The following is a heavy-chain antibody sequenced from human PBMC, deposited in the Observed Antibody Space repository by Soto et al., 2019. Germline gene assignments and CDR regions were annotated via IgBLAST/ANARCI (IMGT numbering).Heavy chain of an antibody. J-gene: IGHJ4*02. CDR2: TRGSGGST. D-gene: IGHD2-15*01. CDR1: GSTFSSFA. Sequence: PGGSLRPSCPASGSTFSSFAMSWVRQPPGKGLEWVSATRGSGGSTYSADSVKGRFTTSRDKSTNTPYLQMSSLRPKDTAVYYCARGFWGGKGSPPDFWGQGSLVTVSS. CDR3: ARGFWGGKGSPPDF. V-gene: IGHV3-23*01.